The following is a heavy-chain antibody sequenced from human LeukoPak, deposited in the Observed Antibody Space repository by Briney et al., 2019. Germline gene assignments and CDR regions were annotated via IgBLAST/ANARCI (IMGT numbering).Heavy chain of an antibody. CDR2: ISAYNGNT. CDR3: ARDIVVVSAAMWVEGNDFDY. J-gene: IGHJ4*02. Sequence: EASVKVSCKASGYTFTSYGISWVRQAPGQGLEWMGWISAYNGNTNYAQKLQGRVTMTTDTSTSTAYMELRSLRSDDTAVYYCARDIVVVSAAMWVEGNDFDYWGQGTLVTVS. D-gene: IGHD2-2*01. V-gene: IGHV1-18*04. CDR1: GYTFTSYG.